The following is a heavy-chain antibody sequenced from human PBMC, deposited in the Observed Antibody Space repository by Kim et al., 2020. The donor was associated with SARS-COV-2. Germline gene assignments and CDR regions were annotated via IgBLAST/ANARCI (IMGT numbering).Heavy chain of an antibody. Sequence: SETLSLTCAVYGGSFSGYYWSWIRQPPGKGLEWIGEINHSGSTNYNPSLKSRVTISVDTSKNQFSLKLSSVTAADTAVYYCARPPHITQRAFDICGQGT. CDR3: ARPPHITQRAFDI. D-gene: IGHD2-21*01. V-gene: IGHV4-34*01. CDR1: GGSFSGYY. CDR2: INHSGST. J-gene: IGHJ3*02.